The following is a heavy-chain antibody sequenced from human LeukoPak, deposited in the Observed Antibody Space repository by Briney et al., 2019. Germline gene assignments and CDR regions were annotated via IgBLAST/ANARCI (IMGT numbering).Heavy chain of an antibody. D-gene: IGHD1-26*01. J-gene: IGHJ4*02. CDR1: GGSISSSSYY. CDR2: IYYSGST. V-gene: IGHV4-39*01. CDR3: ASSSITYSGSYWFDY. Sequence: SEPLSLTCTVSGGSISSSSYYWGWIRQPPGKGLEWIGSIYYSGSTYYNPSLKSRVTISVDTSKNQFSLKLSSVTAADTAVYYCASSSITYSGSYWFDYWGQGTLVTVSS.